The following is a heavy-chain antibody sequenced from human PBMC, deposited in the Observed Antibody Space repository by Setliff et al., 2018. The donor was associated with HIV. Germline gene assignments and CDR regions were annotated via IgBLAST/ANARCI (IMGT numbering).Heavy chain of an antibody. D-gene: IGHD6-19*01. J-gene: IGHJ1*01. V-gene: IGHV1-46*01. CDR3: ARVAVPGLAYFPH. CDR1: GYTFTSYY. CDR2: INANGGGT. Sequence: ASVKVSCKASGYTFTSYYMHWVRQAPGQGLEWMGIINANGGGTSHAQKFQGRVTITRDTSTNTVYMEMSGLRSEDTAVFYCARVAVPGLAYFPHWGQGTLVTVSS.